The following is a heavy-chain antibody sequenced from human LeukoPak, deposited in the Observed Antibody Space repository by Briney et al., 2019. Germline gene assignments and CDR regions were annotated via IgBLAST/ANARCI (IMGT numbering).Heavy chain of an antibody. Sequence: PGGSLRLSCAASGFTFSSYAMHWVRQAPGKGLEWVAVISYDGSNKYYADSVKGRFTISRDNSKNTLYLQMNSLRAEDTAVYYCARGRVEMATITGLDYWGQGTLVTVSS. CDR1: GFTFSSYA. D-gene: IGHD5-24*01. CDR3: ARGRVEMATITGLDY. CDR2: ISYDGSNK. V-gene: IGHV3-30*14. J-gene: IGHJ4*02.